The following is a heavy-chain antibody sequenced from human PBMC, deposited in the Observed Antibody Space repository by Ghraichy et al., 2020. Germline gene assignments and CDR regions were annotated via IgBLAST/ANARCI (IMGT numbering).Heavy chain of an antibody. J-gene: IGHJ6*02. CDR1: GFTFSSYA. CDR2: ISGSGGST. V-gene: IGHV3-23*01. CDR3: AKAANDFWRDWLSMDV. D-gene: IGHD3-3*01. Sequence: GGSLRLSCAASGFTFSSYAMSWVRQAPGKGLEWVSAISGSGGSTYYADSVKGRFTISRDNSKNTLYLQMNSLRAEDTAVYYCAKAANDFWRDWLSMDVWGQGTTVTVSS.